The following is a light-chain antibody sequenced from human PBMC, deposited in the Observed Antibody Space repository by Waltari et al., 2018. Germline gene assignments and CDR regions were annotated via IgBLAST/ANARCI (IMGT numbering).Light chain of an antibody. V-gene: IGLV1-47*01. CDR3: AAWEDSLRGPV. CDR2: KNN. CDR1: SPNIGSNY. J-gene: IGLJ2*01. Sequence: QSVLTQPPSASATPGQRVTISCSGSSPNIGSNYVYWYQHLPGTAPKLLIYKNNQRPPGVPGRIPGSKAGTSASLAISGLRAEDGADYYCAAWEDSLRGPVFGGGTKLTVL.